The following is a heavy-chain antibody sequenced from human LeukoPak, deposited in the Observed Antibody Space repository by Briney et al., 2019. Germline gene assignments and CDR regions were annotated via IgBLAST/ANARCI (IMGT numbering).Heavy chain of an antibody. CDR3: AQIVVVVRADAFDI. V-gene: IGHV4-30-2*01. D-gene: IGHD2-15*01. J-gene: IGHJ3*02. CDR2: IYHSGST. CDR1: GGSISSGGYY. Sequence: SQTLSLTCTVSGGSISSGGYYWSWIRQPPGKGLEWIGYIYHSGSTYYNPSLKSRVTISVDRSKNQFSLKLSSVTAADTAVYYCAQIVVVVRADAFDIWGQGTMVTVSS.